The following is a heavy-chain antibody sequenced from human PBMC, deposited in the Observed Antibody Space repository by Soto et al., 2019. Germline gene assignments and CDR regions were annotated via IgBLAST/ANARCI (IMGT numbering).Heavy chain of an antibody. Sequence: QLQLQESGPGLVKPSETLSLTCTVSGGSISSSSYYWGWIRQPPGKGLEWIGSIYYSGSTYYNPSLKSRVTISVDTSKNQFSLKLSSVTAADTAVYYCARQEYAFGGAFDYWGQGTLVTVSS. D-gene: IGHD3-16*01. J-gene: IGHJ4*02. CDR2: IYYSGST. CDR1: GGSISSSSYY. V-gene: IGHV4-39*01. CDR3: ARQEYAFGGAFDY.